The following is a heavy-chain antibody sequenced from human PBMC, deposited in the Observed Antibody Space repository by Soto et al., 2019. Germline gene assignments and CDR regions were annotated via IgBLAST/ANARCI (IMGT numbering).Heavy chain of an antibody. CDR2: ISGSGGST. CDR1: GFTFSSYA. Sequence: GGSLRLSCAASGFTFSSYAMSWVRQAPGKGLEWVSAISGSGGSTYYADSVKGRFTISRDNSKNTLYLQMNSLRAEDTAVYYCAKNTRFWGGSRDYVFPIDYWGQGTLVTVSS. CDR3: AKNTRFWGGSRDYVFPIDY. V-gene: IGHV3-23*01. J-gene: IGHJ4*02. D-gene: IGHD3-3*01.